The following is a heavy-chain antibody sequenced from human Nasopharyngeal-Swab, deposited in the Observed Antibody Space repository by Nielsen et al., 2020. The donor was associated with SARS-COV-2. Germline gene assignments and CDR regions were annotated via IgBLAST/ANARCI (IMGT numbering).Heavy chain of an antibody. J-gene: IGHJ4*02. CDR3: ARKYCNGDCYFDY. V-gene: IGHV4-30-2*01. D-gene: IGHD2-21*02. CDR1: GGSISSDFYS. CDR2: IYHSGNT. Sequence: SETLSLTCAVSGGSISSDFYSWSWIRQPPGKGLEWIGYIYHSGNTYYNPSLKSRVTISVDRSKNQFSLRLSSVTAADTAVYYCARKYCNGDCYFDYWGQGTLVTVSS.